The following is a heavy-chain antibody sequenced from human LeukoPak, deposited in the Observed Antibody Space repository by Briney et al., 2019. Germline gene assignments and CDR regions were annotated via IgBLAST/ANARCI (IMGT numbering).Heavy chain of an antibody. J-gene: IGHJ4*02. V-gene: IGHV3-30-3*01. CDR1: GFTFSSYA. CDR3: ARRSGYFHFDY. CDR2: ISYDGSNK. D-gene: IGHD3-3*01. Sequence: PGRSLRLSCAASGFTFSSYAMHWVRQAPGKGLEWVAVISYDGSNKYYADSVKGRLTISRDNSKNTLYLQMNSLRAEDTAVYYCARRSGYFHFDYWGQGTLVTVSS.